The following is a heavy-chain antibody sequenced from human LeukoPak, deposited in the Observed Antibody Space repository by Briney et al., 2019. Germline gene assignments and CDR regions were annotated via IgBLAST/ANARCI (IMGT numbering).Heavy chain of an antibody. D-gene: IGHD3-3*01. V-gene: IGHV4-30-2*01. CDR1: GGSISSGGYS. J-gene: IGHJ4*02. CDR2: IYHSGST. Sequence: SETLSLTCAVSGGSISSGGYSWSWIRQPPGQGLEWIGYIYHSGSTYYNPSLKSRVTISVDRSKNQFSLKLSSVTAADTAVYYCARSRFLEWLGGIDYWGQGTLVTVSS. CDR3: ARSRFLEWLGGIDY.